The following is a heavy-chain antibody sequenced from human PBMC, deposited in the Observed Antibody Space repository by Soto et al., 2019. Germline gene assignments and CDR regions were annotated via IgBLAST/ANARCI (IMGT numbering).Heavy chain of an antibody. CDR1: GFTLTNEN. CDR2: ISSWSTFI. V-gene: IGHV3-21*06. Sequence: EVQLVESGGGLVKPGGSLRLSCTVLGFTLTNENMNWVRQAPGKGLEWVSSISSWSTFINYADSVKCRFTISRDNDKGLVYLQIHSLRAEDTAVYYCARAPPLSMIVVVGVDDFWGQGTLVTVSS. D-gene: IGHD3-22*01. J-gene: IGHJ4*02. CDR3: ARAPPLSMIVVVGVDDF.